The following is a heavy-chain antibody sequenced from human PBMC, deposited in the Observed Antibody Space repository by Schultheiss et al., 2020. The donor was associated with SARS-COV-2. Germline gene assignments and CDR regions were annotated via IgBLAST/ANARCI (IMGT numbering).Heavy chain of an antibody. V-gene: IGHV3-30*12. D-gene: IGHD1-1*01. CDR2: ISYDGSNK. J-gene: IGHJ3*02. CDR3: ARDSRDWNGKGAFDI. Sequence: GESLKISCAASGFTFSSYGMHWVRQAPGKGLEWVAVISYDGSNKYYADSVKGRFTISRDNSKNTLYLQMNSLRAEDTAVYYCARDSRDWNGKGAFDIWGQGTMVTVSS. CDR1: GFTFSSYG.